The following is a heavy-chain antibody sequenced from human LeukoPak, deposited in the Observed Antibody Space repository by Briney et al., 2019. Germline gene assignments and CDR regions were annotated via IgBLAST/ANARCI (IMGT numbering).Heavy chain of an antibody. CDR3: ASSYYYDSSGTGNWFDP. CDR2: IYYSGST. V-gene: IGHV4-30-4*01. D-gene: IGHD3-22*01. Sequence: TSETLSLTCTVSGGSISSGDYYWSWIRQAPGKGLEWIGCIYYSGSTYYNPSLKSRVTISVDTSKNQFSLKLSSVTAADTAVYYSASSYYYDSSGTGNWFDPWGQGTLVTVSS. J-gene: IGHJ5*02. CDR1: GGSISSGDYY.